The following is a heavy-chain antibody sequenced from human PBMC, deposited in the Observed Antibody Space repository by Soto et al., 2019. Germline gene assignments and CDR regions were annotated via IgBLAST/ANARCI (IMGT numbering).Heavy chain of an antibody. D-gene: IGHD6-19*01. CDR2: TYYKDRWYN. J-gene: IGHJ6*02. V-gene: IGHV6-1*01. CDR3: ARQFYGMDV. Sequence: SQTLSLTCAISGESVASNSAAWTWIRQSPSRGLEWLGRTYYKDRWYNEYAASVKSRIIINPDTSKNRISLQLSSVTPEDSAVYYCARQFYGMDVWGQGTTVTVSS. CDR1: GESVASNSAA.